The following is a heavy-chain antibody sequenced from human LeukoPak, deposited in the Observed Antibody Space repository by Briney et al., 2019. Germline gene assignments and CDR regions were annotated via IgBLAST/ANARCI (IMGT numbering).Heavy chain of an antibody. CDR3: ARDLRGSGPYTGDYFDY. V-gene: IGHV4-61*02. J-gene: IGHJ4*02. Sequence: SETLSLTCTVSGGSISSGSYYWSWIRQPAGKGLEWIGRIYTSGSTNYNPSLKSRVTISVDTSKNQFSLKLSSVTAADTAVYYCARDLRGSGPYTGDYFDYWGQGTLVTVSS. D-gene: IGHD3-10*01. CDR1: GGSISSGSYY. CDR2: IYTSGST.